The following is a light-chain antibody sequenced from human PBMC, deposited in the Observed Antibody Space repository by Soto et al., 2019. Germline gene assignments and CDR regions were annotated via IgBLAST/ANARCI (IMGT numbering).Light chain of an antibody. CDR3: QQRSNWPPWT. J-gene: IGKJ1*01. CDR2: DAS. V-gene: IGKV3-11*01. CDR1: QSVSSY. Sequence: EIVLTQSPATLSLSPGERATLSCRASQSVSSYLAWYQQKPGQAPRLLIYDASNRATGIPARFSGSGSGTDFTLTISSLEPEDFAVYYCQQRSNWPPWTFGQGPKVDI.